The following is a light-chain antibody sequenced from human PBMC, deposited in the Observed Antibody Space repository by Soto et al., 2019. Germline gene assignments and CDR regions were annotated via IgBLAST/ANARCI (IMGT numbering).Light chain of an antibody. Sequence: QSVLTQPASVSRSPGQSITISCTGTSSDVGSYTLVSWYQQHPGKAPKLMIYEGSKRPSGVSNRFSGSKSGNTASLTISGLQAEDEADYYCCSYAGSYVFGTGTKVTVL. CDR1: SSDVGSYTL. CDR2: EGS. CDR3: CSYAGSYV. J-gene: IGLJ1*01. V-gene: IGLV2-23*01.